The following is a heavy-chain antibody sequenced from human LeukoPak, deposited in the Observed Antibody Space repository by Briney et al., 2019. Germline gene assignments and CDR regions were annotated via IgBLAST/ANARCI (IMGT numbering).Heavy chain of an antibody. Sequence: SQTLSLTCTVSGGSISSGSYYWSWIRQPAGKGLEWIGRIYTSGSTNYNPSLRGRVTISVDTSKNQFSLKLTSVTAANTARYFCARVGCSSTRCYFDYWGQGTLV. V-gene: IGHV4-61*02. CDR1: GGSISSGSYY. CDR2: IYTSGST. CDR3: ARVGCSSTRCYFDY. D-gene: IGHD2-2*01. J-gene: IGHJ4*02.